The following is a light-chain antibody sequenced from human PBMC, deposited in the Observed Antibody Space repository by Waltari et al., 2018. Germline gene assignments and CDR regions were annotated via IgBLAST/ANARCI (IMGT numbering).Light chain of an antibody. V-gene: IGLV3-19*01. J-gene: IGLJ2*01. CDR1: SLRTYY. Sequence: SSELTQDPAVSVALGQTVRITCQGDSLRTYYVSWFHQKPGKAPALVIYGKNNRPSGIPDRFSASSSGRTASLTIIGAQAEDEADYYCHSRDSSGDVIIGGGTKLTVV. CDR2: GKN. CDR3: HSRDSSGDVI.